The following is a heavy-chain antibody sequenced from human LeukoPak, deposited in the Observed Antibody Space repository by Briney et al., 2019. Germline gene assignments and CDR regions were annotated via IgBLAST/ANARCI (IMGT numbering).Heavy chain of an antibody. CDR3: ATPKWDYYDSSGYYPYDY. Sequence: GGSLRLSCAASGFTFSSYAMSWVRQAPGKGLEWVSAISGSGGSTYYADSVKGRFTISRDNSKNTLYLQMNSLRAEDTAVYYCATPKWDYYDSSGYYPYDYWGQGTLVTVSS. CDR1: GFTFSSYA. CDR2: ISGSGGST. D-gene: IGHD3-22*01. V-gene: IGHV3-23*01. J-gene: IGHJ4*02.